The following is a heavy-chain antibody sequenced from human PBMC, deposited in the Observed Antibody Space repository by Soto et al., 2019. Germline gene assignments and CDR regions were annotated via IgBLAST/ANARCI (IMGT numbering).Heavy chain of an antibody. CDR3: AREDAARIERWFDA. V-gene: IGHV4-31*11. J-gene: IGHJ5*02. Sequence: QVQLQESGPRLVKLYQTLSLSCAVSGGSIINASYSWNWIRQSPGRGLEWIGHIYSSGITYYNPSLKSRVSISVDTSNNQFSLKLTSVPAADTAVYFCAREDAARIERWFDAWGQGILVTVSA. CDR2: IYSSGIT. CDR1: GGSIINASYS. D-gene: IGHD6-6*01.